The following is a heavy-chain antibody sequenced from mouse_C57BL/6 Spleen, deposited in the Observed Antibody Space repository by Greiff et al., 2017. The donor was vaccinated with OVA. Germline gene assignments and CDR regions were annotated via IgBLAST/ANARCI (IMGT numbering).Heavy chain of an antibody. CDR1: GYTFTDYY. CDR2: INPNNGGT. V-gene: IGHV1-26*01. D-gene: IGHD3-2*02. J-gene: IGHJ4*01. Sequence: VQLQQSGPELVKPGASVKISCKASGYTFTDYYMNWVKQSHGKSLEWIGDINPNNGGTSYNQKFKGKATLTVDKSSSTAYMELRSLTSEDSTVNYCARRGSLSYYAMDYWGQGTSVTVSS. CDR3: ARRGSLSYYAMDY.